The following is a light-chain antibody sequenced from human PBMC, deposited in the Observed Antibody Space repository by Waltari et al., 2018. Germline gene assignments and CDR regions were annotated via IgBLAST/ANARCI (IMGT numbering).Light chain of an antibody. J-gene: IGLJ1*01. CDR2: EVT. CDR3: CFYTSRFYV. V-gene: IGLV2-18*01. Sequence: QSALTQPPSVSGTPGQSVTISCTGTSSDVGTNNRVSWYQQSPGSAPKLLIYEVTNRPSGVPDRFSGNKSGNTASLTISGLQAEDEADYYCCFYTSRFYVFGPGTKVTVL. CDR1: SSDVGTNNR.